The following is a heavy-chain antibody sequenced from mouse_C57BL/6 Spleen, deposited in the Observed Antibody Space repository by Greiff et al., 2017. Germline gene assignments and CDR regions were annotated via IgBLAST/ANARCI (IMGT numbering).Heavy chain of an antibody. Sequence: VQLKESGAELVRPGASVTLSCKASGYTFTDYEMHWVKQTPVHGLEWIGAIDPETGGTAYNQKFKGKAILTADKSSSTAYMELRSLTSEDSAVYYCTRGGTFDYWGQGTTLTVSS. V-gene: IGHV1-15*01. J-gene: IGHJ2*01. D-gene: IGHD4-1*01. CDR2: IDPETGGT. CDR1: GYTFTDYE. CDR3: TRGGTFDY.